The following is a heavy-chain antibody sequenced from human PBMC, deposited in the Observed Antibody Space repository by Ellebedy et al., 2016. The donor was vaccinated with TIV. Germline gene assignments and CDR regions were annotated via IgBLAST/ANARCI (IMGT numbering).Heavy chain of an antibody. CDR3: ARFNEYDTFIEY. Sequence: PGGSLRLSCPGYGFIFSEYRMMLVRQAPGKGLEWVSTISRSSTYIYYKDSVKGRFTISRDNAKNSLYLQMNSLRAEDTAVYFCARFNEYDTFIEYWGRGTLVTVSS. V-gene: IGHV3-21*01. D-gene: IGHD1-1*01. CDR1: GFIFSEYR. J-gene: IGHJ4*01. CDR2: ISRSSTYI.